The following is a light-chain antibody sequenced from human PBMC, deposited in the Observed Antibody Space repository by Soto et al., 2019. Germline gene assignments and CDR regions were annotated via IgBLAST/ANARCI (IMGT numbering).Light chain of an antibody. J-gene: IGKJ4*01. CDR2: DAS. Sequence: EIVLTQSPATLSLSPGERATLSCRASKSVSSYLAWYQQKPGQAPRLLIYDASNRATGIQARFSGSGSGTDFTLTISSLEPADFAVYYCQQRSNWPLTFGGGTNVEIK. V-gene: IGKV3-11*01. CDR1: KSVSSY. CDR3: QQRSNWPLT.